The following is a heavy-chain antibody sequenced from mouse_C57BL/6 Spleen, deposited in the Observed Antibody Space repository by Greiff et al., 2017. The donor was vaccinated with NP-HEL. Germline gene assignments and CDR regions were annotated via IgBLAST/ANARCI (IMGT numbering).Heavy chain of an antibody. V-gene: IGHV1-15*01. D-gene: IGHD1-1*01. CDR1: GYTFTDYE. CDR2: IDPETGGT. J-gene: IGHJ2*01. Sequence: VQLQQSGAELVRPGASVTLSCKASGYTFTDYEMHWVKQTPVHGLEWIGAIDPETGGTAYNQKFKGKATLTADKSSSTAYMEHRRLTSEDSAIYYCARDYGSSYPYYFDYWGQGTTLTVSS. CDR3: ARDYGSSYPYYFDY.